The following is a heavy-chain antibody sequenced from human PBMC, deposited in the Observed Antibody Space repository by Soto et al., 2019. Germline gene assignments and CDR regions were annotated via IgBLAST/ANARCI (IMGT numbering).Heavy chain of an antibody. J-gene: IGHJ4*01. CDR3: ARSVEGHFDF. CDR2: IKQDGSEQ. Sequence: PGGSLRLSCEASGFTFSSYWMSWVRQAPGKGLEWVGNIKQDGSEQTYVDSVRGRFTISRDNAKNSLYLQMNSLRAEDTAVYYCARSVEGHFDFWGQGTLVTVSS. CDR1: GFTFSSYW. V-gene: IGHV3-7*02. D-gene: IGHD6-19*01.